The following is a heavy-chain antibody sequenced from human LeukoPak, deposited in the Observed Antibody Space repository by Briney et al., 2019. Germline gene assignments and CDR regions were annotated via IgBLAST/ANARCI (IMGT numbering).Heavy chain of an antibody. CDR2: ISDNGGSI. CDR3: AKDAAGPEY. D-gene: IGHD6-13*01. J-gene: IGHJ4*02. Sequence: PGGSLRLSCAASGFTFNNYAMSWVRQAPGKGLEWVSSISDNGGSINYADSVKGRFTISRDNSRNTLYLQMNSLRAEDTAVYYCAKDAAGPEYWGQGTLVTVSS. CDR1: GFTFNNYA. V-gene: IGHV3-23*01.